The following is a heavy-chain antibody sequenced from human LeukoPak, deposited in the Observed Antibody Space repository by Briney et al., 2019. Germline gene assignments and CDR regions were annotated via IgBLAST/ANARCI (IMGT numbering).Heavy chain of an antibody. D-gene: IGHD6-13*01. V-gene: IGHV3-23*01. CDR3: AREMGDKYSSSWALDL. J-gene: IGHJ2*01. Sequence: GGSLRLSCAASGFNFSNYAMSWVRQAPGKGLEWVSAISGSGGSTYYADPVKGRFTISRDNSKNTLYLQMNSLRAGDTAVYYCAREMGDKYSSSWALDLWGRGTLVTVSS. CDR2: ISGSGGST. CDR1: GFNFSNYA.